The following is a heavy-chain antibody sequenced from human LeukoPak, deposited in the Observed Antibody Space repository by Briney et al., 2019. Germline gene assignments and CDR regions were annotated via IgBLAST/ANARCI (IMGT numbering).Heavy chain of an antibody. V-gene: IGHV3-21*01. CDR1: GFTFSSHS. CDR2: ISGSSYI. CDR3: ARQGPYGDYSH. D-gene: IGHD4-17*01. J-gene: IGHJ4*02. Sequence: GGSLRLSCAASGFTFSSHSMNWVRQAPGKGLEWVSSISGSSYILYADSVKGRFTISRGNAKNSLFLQINSLRAEDTAVYYCARQGPYGDYSHWGQGTMVTVSS.